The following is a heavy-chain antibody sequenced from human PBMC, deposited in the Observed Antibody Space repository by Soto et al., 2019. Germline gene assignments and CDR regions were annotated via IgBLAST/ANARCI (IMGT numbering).Heavy chain of an antibody. V-gene: IGHV4-39*07. Sequence: XETLSLTCSVSGGSITSSSYYWGWIRQPPGKGLECIGSIFYSGYTYYNPSLKSRVTISVDTSKNQFSLKLSSVTAADTAVYYCARAGDSSGPVALGYWGQGTLVTVSS. CDR3: ARAGDSSGPVALGY. D-gene: IGHD6-19*01. CDR1: GGSITSSSYY. CDR2: IFYSGYT. J-gene: IGHJ4*02.